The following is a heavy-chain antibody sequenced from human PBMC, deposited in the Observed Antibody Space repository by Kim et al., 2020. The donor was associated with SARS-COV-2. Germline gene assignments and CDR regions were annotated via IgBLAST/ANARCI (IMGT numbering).Heavy chain of an antibody. J-gene: IGHJ4*02. D-gene: IGHD4-17*01. CDR2: IYYSGST. Sequence: SETLSLTCTVSGGSISSYYWSWIRQPPGKGLEWIGYIYYSGSTNYNPSLKSRVTISVDTSKNQFSLKLSSVTAADTAVYYCARPPPMTTSFDYWGQGTLV. CDR1: GGSISSYY. V-gene: IGHV4-59*08. CDR3: ARPPPMTTSFDY.